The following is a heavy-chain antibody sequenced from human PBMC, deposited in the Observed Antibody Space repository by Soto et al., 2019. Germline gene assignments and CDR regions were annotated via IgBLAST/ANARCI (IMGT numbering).Heavy chain of an antibody. Sequence: QEELVQSGAEGKKPGSSVNVSCKPSGGPFASYSITWVRQAPEKRLEWMGEIIPLLKTVNYAQKFQGRVTITGDRSTSTVYMALSRLRSDDTAVYYCARDPVDLFGYMDVWGHGTTVTVS. CDR1: GGPFASYS. J-gene: IGHJ6*02. CDR3: ARDPVDLFGYMDV. D-gene: IGHD6-25*01. CDR2: IIPLLKTV. V-gene: IGHV1-69*06.